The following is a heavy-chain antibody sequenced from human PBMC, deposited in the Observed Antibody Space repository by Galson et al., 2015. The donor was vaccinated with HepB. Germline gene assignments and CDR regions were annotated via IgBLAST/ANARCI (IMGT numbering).Heavy chain of an antibody. D-gene: IGHD3-3*01. CDR2: ISSSSSTI. CDR3: AREYYDFWSGYNTSGGY. V-gene: IGHV3-48*02. J-gene: IGHJ4*02. Sequence: SLRLSCAASGFTFSSYSMNWVRQAPGKGLEWVSYISSSSSTIYYADSVKGRFTISRDNAKNSLYLQMNSLRDEDTAVYYCAREYYDFWSGYNTSGGYWGQGTLVTVSS. CDR1: GFTFSSYS.